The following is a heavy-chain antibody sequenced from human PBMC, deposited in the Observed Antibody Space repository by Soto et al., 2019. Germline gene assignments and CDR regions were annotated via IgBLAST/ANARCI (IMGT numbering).Heavy chain of an antibody. CDR3: ARYRERDAWYEDY. CDR1: GFSFSNYA. J-gene: IGHJ4*02. CDR2: ISGSDGST. Sequence: EVQLLESGGGLVQPGGSLRLSCVASGFSFSNYAMTWVRQAPGKGLDWVSVISGSDGSTYYADSVKGRFTISRDNSKNTLYLQMNSLRAEDTAVYYCARYRERDAWYEDYWGQGTLVTVSS. D-gene: IGHD5-12*01. V-gene: IGHV3-23*01.